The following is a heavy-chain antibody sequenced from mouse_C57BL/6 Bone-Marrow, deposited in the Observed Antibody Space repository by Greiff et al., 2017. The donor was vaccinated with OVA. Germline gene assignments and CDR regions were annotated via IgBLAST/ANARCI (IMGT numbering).Heavy chain of an antibody. V-gene: IGHV14-3*01. CDR2: IDPANGNT. CDR1: VFNIKNTY. J-gene: IGHJ1*03. Sequence: EVKLQESVAELVRPGASVKLSCTASVFNIKNTYMHWVKQRPEQGLEWIGRIDPANGNTKYAPKFQVKATITADTSSNTAYLQLSSLTSEDTAIYYCAFRGYYLYWYFDVWGTGTTVTVSS. CDR3: AFRGYYLYWYFDV. D-gene: IGHD2-3*01.